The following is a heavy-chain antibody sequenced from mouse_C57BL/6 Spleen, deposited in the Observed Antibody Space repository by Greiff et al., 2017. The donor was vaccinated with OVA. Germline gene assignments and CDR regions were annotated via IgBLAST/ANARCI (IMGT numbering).Heavy chain of an antibody. Sequence: QVQLKESGAELVRPGASVKLSCKASGYTFTDYYINWVKQRPGQGLEWIARIYPGSGNTYYNEKFKGKATLTAEKSSSTAYMQLSSLTSEDSAVYFCARLDYGSSLFDYWGQGTTLTVSS. V-gene: IGHV1-76*01. D-gene: IGHD1-1*01. CDR2: IYPGSGNT. J-gene: IGHJ2*01. CDR1: GYTFTDYY. CDR3: ARLDYGSSLFDY.